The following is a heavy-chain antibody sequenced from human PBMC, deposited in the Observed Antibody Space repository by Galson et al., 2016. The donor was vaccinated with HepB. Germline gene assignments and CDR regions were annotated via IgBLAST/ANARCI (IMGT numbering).Heavy chain of an antibody. J-gene: IGHJ6*03. CDR2: ISYVGTNI. V-gene: IGHV3-30*18. CDR3: AKDPRRILGVTVVGDYYNYYMDV. D-gene: IGHD1-26*01. Sequence: SLRLSCAASSGFPFSSYGLHWVRQAPGKALEWVAVISYVGTNIFYADSVKGRLTISRDNSKNTLYLQMNSLRREDTAVYYCAKDPRRILGVTVVGDYYNYYMDVWGKGTTVIVSS. CDR1: GFPFSSYG.